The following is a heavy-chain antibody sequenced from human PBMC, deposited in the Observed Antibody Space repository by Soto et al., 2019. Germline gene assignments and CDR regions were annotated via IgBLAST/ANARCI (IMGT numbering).Heavy chain of an antibody. D-gene: IGHD3-10*01. Sequence: GGSLRLSCAASGFTFTSYAMSWVRQAPGKGLEWVSGISGSGGSTFYTDSVKGRFATSSDSSKNMVYLQMDSLRVEDTAVYYCATGKRDPGSYSAPLDYWGQGTLVTVSS. CDR2: ISGSGGST. J-gene: IGHJ4*02. CDR1: GFTFTSYA. CDR3: ATGKRDPGSYSAPLDY. V-gene: IGHV3-23*01.